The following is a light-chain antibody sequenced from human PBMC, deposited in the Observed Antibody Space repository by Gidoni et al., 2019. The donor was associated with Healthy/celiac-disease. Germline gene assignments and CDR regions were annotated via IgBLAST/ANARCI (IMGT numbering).Light chain of an antibody. CDR3: QQRSNWPARFT. Sequence: VLTQSPATLSLSAGDRATLSCRASQRVSIDLSWYQQKPGQATRLLIYDAANSATGIPARFCGSVSGTDCTLTISSLEPEEVAVYYCQQRSNWPARFTFGPGTKVDIK. J-gene: IGKJ3*01. CDR2: DAA. V-gene: IGKV3-11*01. CDR1: QRVSID.